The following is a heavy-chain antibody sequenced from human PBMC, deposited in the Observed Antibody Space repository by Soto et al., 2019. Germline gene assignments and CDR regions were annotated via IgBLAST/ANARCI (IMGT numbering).Heavy chain of an antibody. D-gene: IGHD6-19*01. J-gene: IGHJ4*02. V-gene: IGHV3-21*01. Sequence: EVQLVESGGGLVKPGGSLRLSCAASGFTFSSYSMNWVRQAPGKGLVWVSSISSSSSYIYYADSVKGRFTISRDNAKNSLYLQMNSLRAEDTAVYYCARESIAVAGYYFDYWGQGTLVTVSS. CDR3: ARESIAVAGYYFDY. CDR1: GFTFSSYS. CDR2: ISSSSSYI.